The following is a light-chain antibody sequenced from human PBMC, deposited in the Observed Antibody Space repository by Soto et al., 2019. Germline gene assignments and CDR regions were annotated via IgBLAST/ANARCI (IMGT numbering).Light chain of an antibody. J-gene: IGKJ1*01. V-gene: IGKV1-39*01. CDR3: QQGFSLPWT. CDR2: AAS. Sequence: DIQMTQSPSSLSASVGDRVTITCQASHDISNYLNWYQRKPGTAPRLLIYAASNLHSGVPSTFSASGSGTDFALNISSRQADDFGTYYCQQGFSLPWTFGQGTKVDIK. CDR1: HDISNY.